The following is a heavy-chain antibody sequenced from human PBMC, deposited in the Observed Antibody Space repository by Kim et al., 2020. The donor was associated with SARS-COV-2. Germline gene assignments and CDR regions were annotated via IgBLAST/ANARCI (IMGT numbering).Heavy chain of an antibody. CDR3: ARGIITMVRGVKDY. J-gene: IGHJ4*02. Sequence: SQKFQGRVTITRDTSASTAYMELSSLRSEDTAVYYCARGIITMVRGVKDYWGQGTLVTVSS. V-gene: IGHV1-3*01. D-gene: IGHD3-10*01.